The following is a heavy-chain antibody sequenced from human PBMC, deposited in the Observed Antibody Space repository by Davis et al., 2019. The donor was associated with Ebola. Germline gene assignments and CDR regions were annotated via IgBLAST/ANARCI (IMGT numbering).Heavy chain of an antibody. CDR3: ARLGGREGWYYYYGMDV. D-gene: IGHD2-15*01. Sequence: GESLKISCNGSGYSFTSYWLGRVRQMPGKGLEWIGIIYPGDCDTRYSPSFQGQVTISADKSISTAYLQWSSLKASDTAMYYCARLGGREGWYYYYGMDVWGKGTTVTVSS. V-gene: IGHV5-51*01. CDR1: GYSFTSYW. J-gene: IGHJ6*04. CDR2: IYPGDCDT.